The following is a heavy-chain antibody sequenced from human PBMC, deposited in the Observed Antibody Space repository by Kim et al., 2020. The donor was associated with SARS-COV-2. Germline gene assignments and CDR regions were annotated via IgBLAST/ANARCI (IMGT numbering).Heavy chain of an antibody. CDR1: GFTFSSYG. V-gene: IGHV3-30*18. CDR2: ISYDGSNK. Sequence: GGFLRLSCAASGFTFSSYGMHWVRQAPGKGLEWVAVISYDGSNKHYADSVKGRFTISRDNSKNTLYLQMNSLRAEDTAVYYCAKERNTGYSSGWTYYYYIMDVWGQGTTVTVSS. D-gene: IGHD6-19*01. CDR3: AKERNTGYSSGWTYYYYIMDV. J-gene: IGHJ6*02.